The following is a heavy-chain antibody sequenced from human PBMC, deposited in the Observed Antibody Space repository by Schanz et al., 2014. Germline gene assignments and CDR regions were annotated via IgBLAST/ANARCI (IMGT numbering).Heavy chain of an antibody. CDR2: IDDTGST. J-gene: IGHJ5*02. Sequence: QLQLQESGPGLVIPSETLSLTCTVSGGSISSSTYYWGWIRQPPGKGPEWIGTIDDTGSTYYTPPLGGRLPMSVDTSKSQLPVQLPSVTAADTAVYYCARLMVPGWFDPWGQGQLVTVSS. CDR1: GGSISSSTYY. CDR3: ARLMVPGWFDP. D-gene: IGHD3-10*01. V-gene: IGHV4-39*01.